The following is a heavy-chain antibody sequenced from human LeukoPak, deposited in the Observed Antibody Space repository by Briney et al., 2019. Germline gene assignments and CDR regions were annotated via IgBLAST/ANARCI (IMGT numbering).Heavy chain of an antibody. J-gene: IGHJ4*02. Sequence: GGSLRLSCAASGFTFSSYEMNWVRQAPGKGLEWVSYISSSGSTIYYADSVKGRFTISRDNAKNSLYLQMNSLRAEDTAVHYCARNRRDFDYWGQGTLVTVSS. V-gene: IGHV3-48*03. CDR2: ISSSGSTI. D-gene: IGHD1-14*01. CDR3: ARNRRDFDY. CDR1: GFTFSSYE.